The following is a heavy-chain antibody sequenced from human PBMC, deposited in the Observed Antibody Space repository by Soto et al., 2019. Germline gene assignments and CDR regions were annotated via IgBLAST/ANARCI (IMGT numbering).Heavy chain of an antibody. D-gene: IGHD2-15*01. CDR3: ARVLGSGVSDY. V-gene: IGHV4-59*01. CDR2: IYYIGST. CDR1: GGSIHHYY. J-gene: IGHJ4*02. Sequence: SETLSLTCTVSGGSIHHYYWSWIRQPPGKGLEWIGYIYYIGSTKYNPSLTSRLTLSVDTSKNQFSLRLSSVTAADTAVYYCARVLGSGVSDYWGQGTLVTVSS.